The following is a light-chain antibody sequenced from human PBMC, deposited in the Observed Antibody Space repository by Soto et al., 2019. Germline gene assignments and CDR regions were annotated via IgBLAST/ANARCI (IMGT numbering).Light chain of an antibody. CDR2: SNN. J-gene: IGLJ2*01. V-gene: IGLV1-44*01. Sequence: QSVLTQPPSASGTPGQRVTISCSGSSSNIGSDTVNWYQQLPERPPNLPMNSNNQRPYGVPDPFSGSKSGTSASLAISGLQSEDEADYYCATWDDSLNGLLFGGGTKLTVL. CDR1: SSNIGSDT. CDR3: ATWDDSLNGLL.